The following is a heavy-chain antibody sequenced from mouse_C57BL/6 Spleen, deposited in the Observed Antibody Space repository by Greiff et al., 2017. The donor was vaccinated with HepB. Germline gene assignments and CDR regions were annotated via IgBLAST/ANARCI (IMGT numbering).Heavy chain of an antibody. CDR3: ARSYYYGSSGGWYFDV. J-gene: IGHJ1*03. V-gene: IGHV1-69*01. D-gene: IGHD1-1*01. CDR2: IDPSDSYT. CDR1: GYTFTSYW. Sequence: QVQLQQPGAELVMPGASVKLSCKASGYTFTSYWMHWVKQRPGQGLEWIGEIDPSDSYTNYNQKFKGKSTLTVDKSSSTAYMQLSSLTSEDSAVYYCARSYYYGSSGGWYFDVWGTGTTVTVSS.